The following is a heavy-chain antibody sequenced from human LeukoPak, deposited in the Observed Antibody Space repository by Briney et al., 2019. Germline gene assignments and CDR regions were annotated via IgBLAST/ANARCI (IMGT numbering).Heavy chain of an antibody. V-gene: IGHV4-39*07. J-gene: IGHJ6*03. CDR3: ARGYCSGGSCYSYYYYNYMDV. D-gene: IGHD2-15*01. CDR1: GGSISSSSYY. Sequence: SETLSLTCTVSGGSISSSSYYWGWIRQPPGKGLEWIGSIHYSGSTNYNPSLKSRITISVDTSKNQFSLKLSSVTAADTAVYYCARGYCSGGSCYSYYYYNYMDVWGKGTTVTVSS. CDR2: IHYSGST.